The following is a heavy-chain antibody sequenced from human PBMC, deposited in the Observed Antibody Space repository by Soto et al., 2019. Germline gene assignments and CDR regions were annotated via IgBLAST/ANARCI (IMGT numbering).Heavy chain of an antibody. CDR1: GFIFSSYS. V-gene: IGHV3-21*01. CDR2: VSSSSSYI. CDR3: ARGGDSSGSWPRY. Sequence: VGSLRLSCAASGFIFSSYSMNWVRQAPGKGLEWVSSVSSSSSYIYYADSLKGRFTISRDNAKNSLYLQMNSLRVEDTAVYYCARGGDSSGSWPRYWGQGTLVTVSS. J-gene: IGHJ4*02. D-gene: IGHD3-22*01.